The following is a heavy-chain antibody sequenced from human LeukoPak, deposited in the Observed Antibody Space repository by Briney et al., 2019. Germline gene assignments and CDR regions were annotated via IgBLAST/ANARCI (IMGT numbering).Heavy chain of an antibody. CDR1: DGSITSYY. CDR2: IYNSGST. V-gene: IGHV4-59*01. Sequence: KSSETLSLTCTVSDGSITSYYWNWIRQPPGKGLEWIRNIYNSGSTDYNPSLKSRVTISVNLSKNQISLKLTSVTAADTAVYYCARDKGPYWYFDLWGRGTLVTVSS. CDR3: ARDKGPYWYFDL. J-gene: IGHJ2*01.